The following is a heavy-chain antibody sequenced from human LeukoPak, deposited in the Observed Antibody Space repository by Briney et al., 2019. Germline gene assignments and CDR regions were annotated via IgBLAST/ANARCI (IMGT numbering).Heavy chain of an antibody. CDR3: AKGAVPAAIRDYFDY. D-gene: IGHD2-2*02. V-gene: IGHV1-69*01. J-gene: IGHJ4*02. CDR2: IIPIFGTA. Sequence: SVKVSCKASGGTFSSYAISWVRQAPGQGLEWMGGIIPIFGTANYAQKFQGRVTITADESTSTAYMELSSLRAEDTAVYYCAKGAVPAAIRDYFDYWGQGTLVTVSS. CDR1: GGTFSSYA.